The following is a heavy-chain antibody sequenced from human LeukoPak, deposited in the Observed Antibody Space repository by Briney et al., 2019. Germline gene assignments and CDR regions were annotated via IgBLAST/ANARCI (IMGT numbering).Heavy chain of an antibody. CDR1: GGSISGYY. J-gene: IGHJ5*02. Sequence: SETLSLTCTVSGGSISGYYWSWIRQPPGKGLEWIGYMYYSGSTNYNPSLKSRVTISVDTSKTQFSLKLSSVTAADTAVYYCARGCSAGTPLNWFDPWGQGTLVTVSS. D-gene: IGHD6-13*01. CDR2: MYYSGST. CDR3: ARGCSAGTPLNWFDP. V-gene: IGHV4-59*01.